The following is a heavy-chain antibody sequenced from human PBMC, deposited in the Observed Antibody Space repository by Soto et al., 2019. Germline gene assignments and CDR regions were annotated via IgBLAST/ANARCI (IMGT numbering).Heavy chain of an antibody. CDR2: ISNDALNK. Sequence: QVQLVESGGGVVQPGRSLRLSCAASGFTFSGYGMHWVRQAPGKGLEWVAVISNDALNKYYADSVKGRFAISRDDSRNTLYLQMNSLRAEDTAVYYCARPRRDYYDYYGRDVWGQGTTVTVSS. V-gene: IGHV3-30*03. CDR3: ARPRRDYYDYYGRDV. J-gene: IGHJ6*02. CDR1: GFTFSGYG.